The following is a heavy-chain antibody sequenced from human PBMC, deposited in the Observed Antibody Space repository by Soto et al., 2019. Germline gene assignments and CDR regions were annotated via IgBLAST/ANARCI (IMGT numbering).Heavy chain of an antibody. J-gene: IGHJ4*02. Sequence: QVQLVQSGAEVKKPGSSVKVSCKASGGTFNNYVVNWMRQAPGQGLEWMAGILPIFATANYAQKFQGRVTITADKSTRTAYMELTSLRSEDTAVYYCAGRCDSTTCLGHFDYWGQGTLVTVAS. CDR2: ILPIFATA. D-gene: IGHD2-2*01. CDR1: GGTFNNYV. V-gene: IGHV1-69*06. CDR3: AGRCDSTTCLGHFDY.